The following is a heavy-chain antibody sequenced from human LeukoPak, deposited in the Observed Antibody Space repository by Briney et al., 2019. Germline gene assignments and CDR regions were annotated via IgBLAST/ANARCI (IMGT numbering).Heavy chain of an antibody. J-gene: IGHJ2*01. CDR1: GFTFSSYA. CDR3: AKVGIQLWPQYWYFDL. V-gene: IGHV3-23*01. CDR2: ISGSGGST. D-gene: IGHD5-18*01. Sequence: PGGSLRLSCAASGFTFSSYAMSWVRQAPGKGLEWVSAISGSGGSTYYADSVKGRFTISRDNSKNTLYLQMNSLRAEDTAVYYCAKVGIQLWPQYWYFDLWGRGTLVTVSS.